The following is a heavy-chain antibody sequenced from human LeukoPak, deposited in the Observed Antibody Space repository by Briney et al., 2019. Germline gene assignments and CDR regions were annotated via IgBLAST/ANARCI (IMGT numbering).Heavy chain of an antibody. Sequence: ASVKVSCKASGYTFTGYYIHWVRQAPGQGLEWMRWINPNSGGTDYAQKFQGRVTMTRDTSISTAYMELSRLRSDDTAVYYCASGGRLYDRSPYYHDYWGQGTLVTVSS. V-gene: IGHV1-2*02. J-gene: IGHJ4*02. CDR2: INPNSGGT. D-gene: IGHD3-22*01. CDR3: ASGGRLYDRSPYYHDY. CDR1: GYTFTGYY.